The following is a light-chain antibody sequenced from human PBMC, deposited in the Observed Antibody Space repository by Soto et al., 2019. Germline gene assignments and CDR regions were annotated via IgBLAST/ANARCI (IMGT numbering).Light chain of an antibody. Sequence: EIVMTQYPATPSVSPGGRATRCCRASQSVSSNLAWYQQKPGQAPRLLIYGASTRATGIPARFSGSGSGTEFTLTISSLQSEDFAVYYCQQYNNWPITFGQGTRLEIK. V-gene: IGKV3-15*01. CDR3: QQYNNWPIT. CDR1: QSVSSN. CDR2: GAS. J-gene: IGKJ5*01.